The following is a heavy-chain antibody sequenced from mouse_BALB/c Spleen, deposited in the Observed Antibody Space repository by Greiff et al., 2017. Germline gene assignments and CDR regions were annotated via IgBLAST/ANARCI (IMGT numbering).Heavy chain of an antibody. CDR1: GFSLNSYG. Sequence: VQLQQSGPGLVAPSQSLSITCTVSGFSLNSYGVHWVRQPPGKGLEWLGVIWAGGSTNYNSALMSRLSISKDNSKSQVFLKMNSLQTDDTAMYYCARDPDYRNDGFAYWGQGTLVTVSA. D-gene: IGHD2-14*01. CDR3: ARDPDYRNDGFAY. CDR2: IWAGGST. J-gene: IGHJ3*01. V-gene: IGHV2-9*02.